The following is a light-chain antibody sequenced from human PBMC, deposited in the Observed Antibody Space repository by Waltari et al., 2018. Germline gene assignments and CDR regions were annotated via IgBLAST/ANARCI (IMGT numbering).Light chain of an antibody. CDR2: AAS. Sequence: DIQMTKSPSSLSASAGDTVTITCRASQGISTYLNWYHQKPGKAPKRLIYAASSLESGVPSRFSGSGSGTDFTLTISSLQPEDFATYYCLQYNSHPYSFGQGTKVEIK. J-gene: IGKJ2*03. CDR1: QGISTY. CDR3: LQYNSHPYS. V-gene: IGKV1-17*01.